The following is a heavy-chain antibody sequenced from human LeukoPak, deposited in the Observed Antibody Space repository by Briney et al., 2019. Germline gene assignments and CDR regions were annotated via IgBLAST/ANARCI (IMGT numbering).Heavy chain of an antibody. Sequence: GGSLRLSCVVSGFSFSDYYMNWIRQTPGKGLEWLSYISGSSSHTPYADSVKGRFTISRDNAKNSLYLQMNTLRAEDTAVYYCAREEYGEQCFDYWGQGTLVTVSS. J-gene: IGHJ4*02. CDR3: AREEYGEQCFDY. CDR2: ISGSSSHT. V-gene: IGHV3-11*06. D-gene: IGHD3-10*01. CDR1: GFSFSDYY.